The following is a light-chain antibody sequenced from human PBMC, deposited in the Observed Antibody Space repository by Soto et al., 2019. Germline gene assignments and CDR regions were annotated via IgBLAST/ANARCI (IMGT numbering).Light chain of an antibody. CDR3: KHFGDSQIN. CDR2: GAS. V-gene: IGKV3-20*01. J-gene: IGKJ5*01. Sequence: EIALTQSPGTLSLSPGEIATLSCRASQSVNSNLAWCQQKPGQAPRILIYGASTRATGTTDRFSGTGSGTDFTLTIRRMEPEDFAVYYCKHFGDSQINCGKGKRREIK. CDR1: QSVNSN.